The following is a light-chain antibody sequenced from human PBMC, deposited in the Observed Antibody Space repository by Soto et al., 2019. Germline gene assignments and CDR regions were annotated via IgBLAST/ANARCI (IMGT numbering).Light chain of an antibody. Sequence: QSVLTQPRSVSGSPGQSVTISCTGTSSDVGGYNYVSWYQQHPGKAPKLMIYDVSNRPSGVSNRFSGSKSGSTASLTISGLQAEDEADYYCSAYTTSIALYVFGAGTKVTVL. J-gene: IGLJ1*01. CDR2: DVS. CDR1: SSDVGGYNY. CDR3: SAYTTSIALYV. V-gene: IGLV2-14*01.